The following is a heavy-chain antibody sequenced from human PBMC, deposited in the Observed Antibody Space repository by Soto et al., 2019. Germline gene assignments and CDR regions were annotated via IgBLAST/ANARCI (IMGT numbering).Heavy chain of an antibody. CDR2: IYPGDSDT. J-gene: IGHJ5*02. Sequence: GESLKISWKGSGYTFSSYWIAWGRQMPGKGLEWMGIIYPGDSDTRYNPSFQGQVTISADKSISTAYLQWSSLKASDTATYYSERTGDQLECLDTWGQGTQVTVSS. D-gene: IGHD2-21*01. CDR1: GYTFSSYW. CDR3: ERTGDQLECLDT. V-gene: IGHV5-51*01.